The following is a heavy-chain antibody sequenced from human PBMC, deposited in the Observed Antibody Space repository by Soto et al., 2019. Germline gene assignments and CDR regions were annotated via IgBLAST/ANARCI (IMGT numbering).Heavy chain of an antibody. D-gene: IGHD3-22*01. CDR1: GFNFRSYQ. J-gene: IGHJ4*02. V-gene: IGHV3-30-3*01. CDR3: ARGDYFDSSGYSFDF. Sequence: GGSLRLSCAASGFNFRSYQVDWVRQPPGKGLEWVAFISYDGNNKYYADSVKGQFTISRDNSKNTVFLQMQSLRAEDTALYYCARGDYFDSSGYSFDFWGQGTLVTVSS. CDR2: ISYDGNNK.